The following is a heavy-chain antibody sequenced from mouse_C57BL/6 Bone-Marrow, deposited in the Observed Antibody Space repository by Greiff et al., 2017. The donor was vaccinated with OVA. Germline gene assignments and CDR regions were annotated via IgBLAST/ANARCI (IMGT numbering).Heavy chain of an antibody. CDR1: GFTFSDYG. D-gene: IGHD4-1*01. Sequence: EVKLVESGGGLVQPGGSLKLSCAASGFTFSDYGMAWVRQAPRKGPEWVAFISNLAYSIYYADTVTGRFTISRENAKNTLYLEMSSLRSEDTAMYYCAREENWEGYAMDYWGQGTSVTVSS. CDR3: AREENWEGYAMDY. V-gene: IGHV5-15*01. CDR2: ISNLAYSI. J-gene: IGHJ4*01.